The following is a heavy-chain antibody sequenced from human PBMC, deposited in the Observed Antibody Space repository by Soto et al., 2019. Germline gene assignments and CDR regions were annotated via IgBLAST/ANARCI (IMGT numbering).Heavy chain of an antibody. D-gene: IGHD2-2*01. CDR2: IRSKANSYAT. Sequence: GGSLRLSCAASGFTFSGSAMHWVRQASGKGLEWVGRIRSKANSYATAYAASVKGRFTISRDDSKNTAYLQMNSLRAEDTAVYYCAKEKISTSCCNWFDPWGQGTLVTVSS. CDR1: GFTFSGSA. CDR3: AKEKISTSCCNWFDP. V-gene: IGHV3-73*01. J-gene: IGHJ5*02.